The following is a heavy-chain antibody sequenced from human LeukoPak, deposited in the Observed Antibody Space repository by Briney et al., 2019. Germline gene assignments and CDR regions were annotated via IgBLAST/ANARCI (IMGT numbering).Heavy chain of an antibody. CDR1: GFTFSSYG. CDR3: AREVDYYDSSGYFPEVLDY. D-gene: IGHD3-22*01. V-gene: IGHV3-23*01. CDR2: ISGSGGST. Sequence: GGSLRLSCAASGFTFSSYGMSWVRQAPGKGLEWVSAISGSGGSTYYADSVKGRFTISRDNSKNTLYLQMNSLRAEDTAVYYCAREVDYYDSSGYFPEVLDYWGQGTLVTVSS. J-gene: IGHJ4*02.